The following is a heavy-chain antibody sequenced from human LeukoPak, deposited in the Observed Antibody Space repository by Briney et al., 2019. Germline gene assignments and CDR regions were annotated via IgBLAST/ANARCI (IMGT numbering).Heavy chain of an antibody. CDR2: IYYTGGT. Sequence: SETLSLTCTVSGGSLGSNYWTWIRQPPGKGLEYIGYIYYTGGTNYNPSLKSRVTISVDTSKNQFSLKLSSVTAADTAVYFCAKYGNSGWVIDNWGQGTLVTVSS. CDR1: GGSLGSNY. J-gene: IGHJ4*02. D-gene: IGHD6-19*01. CDR3: AKYGNSGWVIDN. V-gene: IGHV4-59*08.